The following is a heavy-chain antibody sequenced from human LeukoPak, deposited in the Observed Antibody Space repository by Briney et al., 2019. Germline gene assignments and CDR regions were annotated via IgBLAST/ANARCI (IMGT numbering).Heavy chain of an antibody. V-gene: IGHV3-53*01. CDR1: GFTVSSNY. D-gene: IGHD6-13*01. CDR3: ARGAAGGSGGIDY. J-gene: IGHJ4*02. CDR2: IYSGADT. Sequence: GGSLRLSCAASGFTVSSNYMSWVRQAPGKGLEWVSIIYSGADTYYADSVKGRFTASRDNSKNMVYVQMNSLRAEDTAVYYCARGAAGGSGGIDYWGQGTLVTVSS.